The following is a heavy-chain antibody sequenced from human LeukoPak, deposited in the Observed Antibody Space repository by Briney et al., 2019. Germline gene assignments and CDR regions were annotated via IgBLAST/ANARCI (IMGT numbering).Heavy chain of an antibody. CDR1: GGSITSYY. CDR2: IYYSGST. Sequence: PSETLSLTCSVSGGSITSYYWSWIRQPPGMGLEWTGYIYYSGSTNYNPSLKSRVTISVDTSKNQFSLKLSSVTAADTAVYYCARHGVAVARRLDFWGQGTLVTVSS. D-gene: IGHD6-19*01. V-gene: IGHV4-59*08. CDR3: ARHGVAVARRLDF. J-gene: IGHJ4*02.